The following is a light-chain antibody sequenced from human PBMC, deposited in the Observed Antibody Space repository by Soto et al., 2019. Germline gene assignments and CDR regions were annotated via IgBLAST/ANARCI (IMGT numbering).Light chain of an antibody. V-gene: IGLV2-14*01. CDR1: TSDVGGYNS. CDR3: SSRNTTTTRV. Sequence: QSARTQPASVSGSPGQSITISCTGTTSDVGGYNSVSWYQQHPGKAPELMIYDVSNRPSGISYRFSGSKSGNTASLTISGLQADYEADSSCSSRNTTTTRVFGPVTEVT. J-gene: IGLJ1*01. CDR2: DVS.